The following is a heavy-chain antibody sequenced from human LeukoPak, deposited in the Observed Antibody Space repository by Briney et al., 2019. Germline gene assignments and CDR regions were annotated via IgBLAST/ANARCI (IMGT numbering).Heavy chain of an antibody. CDR3: ARAYSSGWKFDY. V-gene: IGHV1-18*01. J-gene: IGHJ4*02. CDR2: ISAYNGNT. Sequence: GASVKVSCKASGYTFTSYGISWVRQAPGQGLEWMGWISAYNGNTNYAQKLQGRVTMTRDTSTSTVYMELSSLRSEDTAVYYCARAYSSGWKFDYWGQGTPVTVSS. D-gene: IGHD6-19*01. CDR1: GYTFTSYG.